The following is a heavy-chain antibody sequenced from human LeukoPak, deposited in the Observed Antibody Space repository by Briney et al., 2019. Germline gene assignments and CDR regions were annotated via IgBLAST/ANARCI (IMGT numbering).Heavy chain of an antibody. J-gene: IGHJ4*02. V-gene: IGHV3-21*01. CDR2: ISTSSHYI. Sequence: GGSLRLSCAASGFTFSSYSMTWVRQAPGKGLEWVSSISTSSHYIYYADSMKGRFTISRDNARNSLYLQMNSLRAEDTAMYYCARDVVVVVASDSNFNYWGQGTLVTVSS. D-gene: IGHD2-15*01. CDR3: ARDVVVVVASDSNFNY. CDR1: GFTFSSYS.